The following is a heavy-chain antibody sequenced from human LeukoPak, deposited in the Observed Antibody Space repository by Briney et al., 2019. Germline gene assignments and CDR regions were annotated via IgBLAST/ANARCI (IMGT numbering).Heavy chain of an antibody. CDR3: ARGGTGTNWYGMDV. Sequence: SETLSLTRTVSRGSISSYYWSWLRQPARTGLEWIGRIYTSGSTNYNPPLKSRVTMSVDTSKNQFFLKLSSVTAADTAVYYCARGGTGTNWYGMDVWGQGTMVTVSS. CDR1: RGSISSYY. D-gene: IGHD1-1*01. J-gene: IGHJ6*02. V-gene: IGHV4-4*07. CDR2: IYTSGST.